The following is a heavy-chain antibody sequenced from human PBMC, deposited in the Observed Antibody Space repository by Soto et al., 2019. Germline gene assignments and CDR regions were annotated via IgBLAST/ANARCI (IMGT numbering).Heavy chain of an antibody. CDR1: GYTFTSYG. V-gene: IGHV1-18*01. CDR2: ISAYNGNT. Sequence: QVQLVQSGSEVKKPGASVKVSCKASGYTFTSYGISWVRQAPGQGIEWMGWISAYNGNTNYAQKLKGRVTMTTDTSTSTAYMELRKLRSDDTAVYYCARDIHITAYDVLYYFDYWGQGTLVTVSS. CDR3: ARDIHITAYDVLYYFDY. J-gene: IGHJ4*02. D-gene: IGHD3-3*01.